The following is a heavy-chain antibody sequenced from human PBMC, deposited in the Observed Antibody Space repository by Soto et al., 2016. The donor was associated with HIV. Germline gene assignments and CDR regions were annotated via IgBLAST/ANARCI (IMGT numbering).Heavy chain of an antibody. Sequence: EVQLVESGGGLVQPGRSRKLSCAASGFIFSGSAVHWVRQASGKGLEWIGRITGKSNLYATTYSASVKGRFTISRDDSKSTAFLQMNSLQTEDTAIYYCARERILSALDYWGPGTLVTVSS. J-gene: IGHJ4*02. V-gene: IGHV3-73*01. CDR3: ARERILSALDY. CDR1: GFIFSGSA. CDR2: ITGKSNLYAT. D-gene: IGHD6-6*01.